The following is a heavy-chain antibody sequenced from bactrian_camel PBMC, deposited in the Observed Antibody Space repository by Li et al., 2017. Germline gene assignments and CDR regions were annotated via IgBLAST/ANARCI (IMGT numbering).Heavy chain of an antibody. V-gene: IGHV3S59*01. CDR2: IGRISGSK. Sequence: QLVESGGGSVQAGGSQRLSCGGFRVTRSLFCMAWFRQVPGKEREGVAAIGRISGSKYYGGPVKGRFTISQEYGKDTRWLHMNVLKPEDTAMYYCAAGRTATYPLSKFEYNFWGQGTQVTVS. CDR1: RVTRSLFC. J-gene: IGHJ4*01. CDR3: AAGRTATYPLSKFEYNF. D-gene: IGHD3*01.